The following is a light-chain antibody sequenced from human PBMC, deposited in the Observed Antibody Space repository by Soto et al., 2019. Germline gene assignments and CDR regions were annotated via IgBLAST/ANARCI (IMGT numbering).Light chain of an antibody. CDR2: AAS. J-gene: IGKJ4*01. CDR1: QHISNY. V-gene: IGKV1-39*01. CDR3: QESYSPSLA. Sequence: DIPMTQSPSSLSASVGDRVTITCRASQHISNYLNWYQQKPGKAPKLLIYAASNWHSGVSSRFSGSGSGTDFTLTISSLHPEDFATYYCQESYSPSLAFGGGTKVEIK.